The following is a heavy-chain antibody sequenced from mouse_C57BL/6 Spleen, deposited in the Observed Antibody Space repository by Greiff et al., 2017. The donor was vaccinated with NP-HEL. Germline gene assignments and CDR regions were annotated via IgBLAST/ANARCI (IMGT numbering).Heavy chain of an antibody. CDR3: ARRGLMVTTGDYAMDY. V-gene: IGHV1-37*01. D-gene: IGHD2-2*01. J-gene: IGHJ4*01. Sequence: LVESGPELVKPGASVKISCKASGYSFTGYFMNWVKQSHGKSLEWIGRINPYNGDTFYNQKFKGKATLTVDKSSSTAHMELLSLTSEDFAVYYCARRGLMVTTGDYAMDYWGQGTSVTVSS. CDR1: GYSFTGYF. CDR2: INPYNGDT.